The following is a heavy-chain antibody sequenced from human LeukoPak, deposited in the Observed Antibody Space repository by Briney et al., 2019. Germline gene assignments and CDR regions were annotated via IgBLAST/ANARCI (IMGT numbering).Heavy chain of an antibody. CDR3: ARAPGYSYGYDYYYGMDV. J-gene: IGHJ6*02. CDR2: ISAYNGNT. V-gene: IGHV1-18*01. D-gene: IGHD5-18*01. CDR1: GYTFTSYG. Sequence: ASVKVSCRASGYTFTSYGISWVRQAPGQGLEWMGWISAYNGNTNYAQKLQGRVTMTTDTSTSTAYMELRSLRSDDTAVYYCARAPGYSYGYDYYYGMDVWGQGTTVTVSS.